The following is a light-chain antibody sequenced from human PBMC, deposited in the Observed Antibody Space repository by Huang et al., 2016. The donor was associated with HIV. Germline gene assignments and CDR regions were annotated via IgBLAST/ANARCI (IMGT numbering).Light chain of an antibody. Sequence: DIQMTQSPPSVSASVGDRVTITCRASQAISSGLAWYQQRPGEAPKLLIVAAYNLQGGVPPRFGGSGSATDFTLTISSLQPEDFATYYCQQANSFPLTFGGGTKVEIK. CDR3: QQANSFPLT. CDR2: AAY. V-gene: IGKV1-12*01. J-gene: IGKJ4*01. CDR1: QAISSG.